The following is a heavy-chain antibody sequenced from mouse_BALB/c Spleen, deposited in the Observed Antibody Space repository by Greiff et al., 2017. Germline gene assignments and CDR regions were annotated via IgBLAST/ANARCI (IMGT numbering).Heavy chain of an antibody. CDR2: ISSGGSYT. CDR3: ARQARLLFYFDY. J-gene: IGHJ2*01. Sequence: EVHLVESGGDLVKPGGSLKLSCAASGFTFSSYGMSWVRQTPDKRLEWVTTISSGGSYTYYPDSVKGRFTISRDNAKNTLYLQMSSLKSEDTAMYYCARQARLLFYFDYWGQGTTLTVS. D-gene: IGHD2-3*01. V-gene: IGHV5-6*01. CDR1: GFTFSSYG.